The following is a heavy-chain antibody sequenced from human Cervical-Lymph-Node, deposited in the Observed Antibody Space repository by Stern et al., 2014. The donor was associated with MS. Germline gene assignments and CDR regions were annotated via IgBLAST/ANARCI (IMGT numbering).Heavy chain of an antibody. Sequence: DQLVESGAEVKKPGASVKVSCKASGYTFTSYGISWVRQAPGQGLEWMGWISAYNGNTHYAQKLQGRVTMTTDTSTGTAYMELRSLRSDDTAVYYCARDRSSGSSGANDYWGQGTLVTVSS. CDR2: ISAYNGNT. D-gene: IGHD1-26*01. J-gene: IGHJ4*02. CDR3: ARDRSSGSSGANDY. V-gene: IGHV1-18*01. CDR1: GYTFTSYG.